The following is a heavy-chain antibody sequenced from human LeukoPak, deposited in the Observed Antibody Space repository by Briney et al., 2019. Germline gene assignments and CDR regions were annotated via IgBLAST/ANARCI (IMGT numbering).Heavy chain of an antibody. CDR2: IYYSGST. CDR1: GGSISSYY. J-gene: IGHJ6*02. Sequence: SETLSLTCTVSGGSISSYYWSWIRQPAGKGLEWIGYIYYSGSTNYNPSLKSRVTISVDTSKNQFSLKLSSVTAADSAVYYCARDNWNYGSSMDVWGQGTTVTVSS. V-gene: IGHV4-59*01. D-gene: IGHD1-7*01. CDR3: ARDNWNYGSSMDV.